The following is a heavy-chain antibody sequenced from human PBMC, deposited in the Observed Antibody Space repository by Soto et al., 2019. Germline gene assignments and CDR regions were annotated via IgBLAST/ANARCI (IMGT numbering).Heavy chain of an antibody. CDR1: GFTFSSYA. V-gene: IGHV3-30-3*01. Sequence: QVQLVESGGGVVQPGRSLRLSCAASGFTFSSYAMHWVRQAAGKGLEWVAVISYDVNNKYYADSVKGRFTISRDNSKSTLYLQMNSLGPEDTALYFCASARGYRTFQYGFHFDYWGQGSLVTVSS. CDR2: ISYDVNNK. CDR3: ASARGYRTFQYGFHFDY. J-gene: IGHJ4*02. D-gene: IGHD5-18*01.